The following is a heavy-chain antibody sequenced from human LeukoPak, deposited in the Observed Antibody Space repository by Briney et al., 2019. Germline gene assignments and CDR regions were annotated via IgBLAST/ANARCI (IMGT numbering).Heavy chain of an antibody. J-gene: IGHJ4*02. CDR3: AKEYRTTTTIWGYFDY. CDR2: ISGSGGST. CDR1: GFTFSSYA. V-gene: IGHV3-23*01. D-gene: IGHD3-16*01. Sequence: GGYLRLSCAASGFTFSSYAMSWVRQAPGKGLEWVSAISGSGGSTYYADSVKGRFTISRDNSKNTLYLQMNSLRAEDAAVYYCAKEYRTTTTIWGYFDYWGQGTLVTVSS.